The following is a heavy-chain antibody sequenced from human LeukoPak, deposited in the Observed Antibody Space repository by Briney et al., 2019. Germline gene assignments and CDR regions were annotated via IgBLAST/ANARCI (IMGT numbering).Heavy chain of an antibody. D-gene: IGHD6-19*01. CDR3: ARDSSGWYGRVLDY. Sequence: SETLSLTCAVSGGSISSGGYSWSWIRQPPGKGLEWIGYIYYSGSTYYNPSLKSRVTISVDTSKNQFSLKLSSVTAADTAVYYCARDSSGWYGRVLDYWGQGTLVTVSS. CDR2: IYYSGST. CDR1: GGSISSGGYS. V-gene: IGHV4-30-4*07. J-gene: IGHJ4*02.